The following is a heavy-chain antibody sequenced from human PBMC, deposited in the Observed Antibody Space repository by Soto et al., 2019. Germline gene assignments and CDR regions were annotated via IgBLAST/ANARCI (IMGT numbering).Heavy chain of an antibody. V-gene: IGHV4-31*03. Sequence: SSETLSLTCTVSGGSISSGGYYWSWIRQHPGKGLEWIGYIYYSGSTYYNPSLKSRVTISVDTSKNQFSLKLSSVTAADTAVYYCARGYYDSSGYYYATPHQRLFDYWGQGTLVTVSS. CDR3: ARGYYDSSGYYYATPHQRLFDY. J-gene: IGHJ4*02. CDR1: GGSISSGGYY. D-gene: IGHD3-22*01. CDR2: IYYSGST.